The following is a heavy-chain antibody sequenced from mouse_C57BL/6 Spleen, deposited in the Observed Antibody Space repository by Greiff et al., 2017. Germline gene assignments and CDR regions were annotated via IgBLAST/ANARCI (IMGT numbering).Heavy chain of an antibody. CDR2: INPSTGGT. J-gene: IGHJ2*01. V-gene: IGHV1-42*01. Sequence: EVQLQQSGPELVKPGASVKISCKASGYSFTGYYMNWVKQSPEKSLEWIGEINPSTGGTTYNQKFKAKATLTVDKSSSTAYMQLKSLTSEDSAVYYCAREGYGSSYVFFDYWGQGTTLTFAS. CDR3: AREGYGSSYVFFDY. CDR1: GYSFTGYY. D-gene: IGHD1-1*01.